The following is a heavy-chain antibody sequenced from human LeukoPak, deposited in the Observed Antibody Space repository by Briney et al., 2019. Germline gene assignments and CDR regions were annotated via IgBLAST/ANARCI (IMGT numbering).Heavy chain of an antibody. D-gene: IGHD2-15*01. V-gene: IGHV3-23*01. CDR2: ISDSGGST. CDR3: AKSPLVYCTSSSCHLYFDY. CDR1: GFTFSSYA. Sequence: GGSLRLSCAASGFTFSSYAMSWVRQAPGNGLEWVSGISDSGGSTYYTDSVKGRFTISRDKSHNTLYLQMNSLRAEDTAVYYCAKSPLVYCTSSSCHLYFDYWGQGTLVTVSS. J-gene: IGHJ4*02.